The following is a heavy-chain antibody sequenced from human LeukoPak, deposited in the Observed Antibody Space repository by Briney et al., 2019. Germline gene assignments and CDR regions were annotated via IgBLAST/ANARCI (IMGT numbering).Heavy chain of an antibody. CDR3: ARRIDFGDYLCPKAFDY. CDR1: GFTFSNYW. Sequence: GGSLRLSCADSGFTFSNYWMHWVRQAPGKGLVWVSRINTDGSKTDYADSVKGRFTISRDNTKNTLSLKMSSLRAEDTAVYYCARRIDFGDYLCPKAFDYWGRGTLVRVSS. J-gene: IGHJ4*02. CDR2: INTDGSKT. V-gene: IGHV3-74*01. D-gene: IGHD4-17*01.